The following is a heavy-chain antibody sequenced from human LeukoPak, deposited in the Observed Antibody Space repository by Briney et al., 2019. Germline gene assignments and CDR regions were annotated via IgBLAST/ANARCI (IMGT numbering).Heavy chain of an antibody. CDR2: IYYSGSP. V-gene: IGHV4-59*01. J-gene: IGHJ5*02. Sequence: PSETLSLTCTVSGGSISSYYWSWIRQPPGEGLEWIGYIYYSGSPNYTSSLKSRVTISVDTSKNQISLKLSSVTAADTAVYYCAREVRGVNGWFDPWGQGTLVTVSS. D-gene: IGHD3-10*01. CDR3: AREVRGVNGWFDP. CDR1: GGSISSYY.